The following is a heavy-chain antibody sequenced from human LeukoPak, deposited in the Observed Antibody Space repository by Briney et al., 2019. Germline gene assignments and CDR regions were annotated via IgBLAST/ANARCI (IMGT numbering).Heavy chain of an antibody. J-gene: IGHJ4*02. CDR2: MSSSDDGR. V-gene: IGHV3-23*01. CDR1: GFSFSSYA. Sequence: GGSLRLSCAPSGFSFSSYAMSWVRQAPGKGLEGVAAMSSSDDGRYYAASVRGRFTISRETSRRTLYLQMNSLRAEDRAWYYCARGALLWFGEGSFDLFGGNLFDYWGQGTLVTVSS. D-gene: IGHD3-10*01. CDR3: ARGALLWFGEGSFDLFGGNLFDY.